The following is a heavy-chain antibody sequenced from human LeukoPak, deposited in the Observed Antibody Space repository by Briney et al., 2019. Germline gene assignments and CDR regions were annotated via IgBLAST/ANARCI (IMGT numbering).Heavy chain of an antibody. V-gene: IGHV4-39*01. Sequence: KPSETLSLTCTVSGGSISSSSYYWGWIRQPPGKGLEWIGSMYYSGSTYYNPSLKSRVTISVDTSKNQFSLKLSSVTAADTAVYYCVRLDYGDEFDYWGQGTLVTVSS. D-gene: IGHD4-17*01. CDR2: MYYSGST. CDR3: VRLDYGDEFDY. CDR1: GGSISSSSYY. J-gene: IGHJ4*02.